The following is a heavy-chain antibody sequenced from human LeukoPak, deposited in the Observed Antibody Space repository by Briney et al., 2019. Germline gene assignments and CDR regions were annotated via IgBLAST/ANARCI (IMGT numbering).Heavy chain of an antibody. V-gene: IGHV4-4*02. J-gene: IGHJ4*02. CDR2: IYHSGST. D-gene: IGHD6-19*01. CDR3: ARDDVAVAGTGFDY. CDR1: GGSISSSNW. Sequence: PSGTLSLTCAVSGGSISSSNWWSWVRQPPGKGLEWIGEIYHSGSTNYNPSLKSRVTISVDKSKNQFSLKLSSVTAADTAVYYCARDDVAVAGTGFDYWGQGTLVTVSS.